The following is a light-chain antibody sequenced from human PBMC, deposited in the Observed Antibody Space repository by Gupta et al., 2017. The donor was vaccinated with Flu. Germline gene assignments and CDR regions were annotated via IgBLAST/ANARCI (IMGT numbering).Light chain of an antibody. V-gene: IGLV2-14*01. Sequence: SALTQPASVSGSPGQSITIPCTGTSSDVGGDNYVSWYQHNAGKANKFMIVEVSKRAAGVASRFSGSKSGNTAALTISGLQDEDEAMYYCNAYTSSSSVIFGGGTKLTVL. J-gene: IGLJ2*01. CDR2: EVS. CDR3: NAYTSSSSVI. CDR1: SSDVGGDNY.